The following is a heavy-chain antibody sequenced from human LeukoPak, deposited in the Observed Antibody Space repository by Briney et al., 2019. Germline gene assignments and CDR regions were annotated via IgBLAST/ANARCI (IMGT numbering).Heavy chain of an antibody. Sequence: EASVKVSCKASGYTFTRYAIHWVRQAPGQRLEWMGWINVGNGNTQYSQDFQGRVTITRDTSASTAYMELSSLRSDDMAVYYCARSVGTQYFDSWGQGTLVSVSS. J-gene: IGHJ4*02. CDR1: GYTFTRYA. CDR3: ARSVGTQYFDS. CDR2: INVGNGNT. V-gene: IGHV1-3*03. D-gene: IGHD1-14*01.